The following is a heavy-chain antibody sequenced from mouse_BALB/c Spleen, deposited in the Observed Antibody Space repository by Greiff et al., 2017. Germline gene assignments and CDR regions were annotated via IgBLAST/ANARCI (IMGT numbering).Heavy chain of an antibody. V-gene: IGHV3-2*02. CDR2: ISYSGST. Sequence: EVQLQQSGPGLVKPSQSLSLTCTVTGYSITSDYAWYWIRQFPGNKLEWMGYISYSGSTSYNPSLKSRISITRDTSKNQFFLQLNSVTTEDTATYYCARDDYGSPFDYWGQGTTLTVSS. J-gene: IGHJ2*01. D-gene: IGHD1-1*01. CDR1: GYSITSDYA. CDR3: ARDDYGSPFDY.